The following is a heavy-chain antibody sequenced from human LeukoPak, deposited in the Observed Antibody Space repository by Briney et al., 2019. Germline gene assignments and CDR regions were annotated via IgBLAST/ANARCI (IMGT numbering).Heavy chain of an antibody. CDR3: TRVFVGDEYSSSGY. V-gene: IGHV3-74*01. J-gene: IGHJ4*02. CDR2: INSDGSST. Sequence: GGSLRLSCAASGFTFSNYGMHWVRQAPGKGLEWVSRINSDGSSTTYADSVKGRFTISRDNAKNTLYLQMNSLKVEDTAVYYCTRVFVGDEYSSSGYWGQGTLVTVSS. D-gene: IGHD6-13*01. CDR1: GFTFSNYG.